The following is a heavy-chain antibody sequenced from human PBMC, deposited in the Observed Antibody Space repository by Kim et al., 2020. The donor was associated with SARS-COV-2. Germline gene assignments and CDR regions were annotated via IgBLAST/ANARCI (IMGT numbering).Heavy chain of an antibody. CDR1: GYTFTSYG. V-gene: IGHV1-18*01. J-gene: IGHJ4*02. CDR2: ISAYNGNT. Sequence: ASVKVSCKASGYTFTSYGISWVRQAPGQGLEWMGWISAYNGNTNYAQKLQGRVTMTTDTSTSTAYMELRSLRSDDTAVYYCARDPSNPVLRYFDWLLYFDYWGQGTLVTVSS. D-gene: IGHD3-9*01. CDR3: ARDPSNPVLRYFDWLLYFDY.